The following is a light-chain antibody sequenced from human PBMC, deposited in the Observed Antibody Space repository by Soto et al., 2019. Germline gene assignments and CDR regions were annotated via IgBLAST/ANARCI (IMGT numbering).Light chain of an antibody. CDR1: QGIXSSY. CDR2: CAS. J-gene: IGKJ4*02. V-gene: IGKV3-20*01. CDR3: HQYGIATGT. Sequence: MLTQSPCALPLSPGERGTLACRASQGIXSSYLAWYRQNPGQAPRLPXACASSSARGSPDRFSGSGSVTDFTPTISRLEPDDCVGYYCHQYGIATGTFGGGTKVDIK.